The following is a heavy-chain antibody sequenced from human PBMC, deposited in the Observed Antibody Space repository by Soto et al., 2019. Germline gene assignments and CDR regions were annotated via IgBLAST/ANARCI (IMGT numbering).Heavy chain of an antibody. CDR3: AKRDCSGGSCYFNWFDP. D-gene: IGHD2-15*01. V-gene: IGHV3-48*02. J-gene: IGHJ5*02. CDR1: GFTFSTYS. CDR2: ISSSGTTI. Sequence: GGSLRLSCAASGFTFSTYSMNWVRQAPGKGLEWVSYISSSGTTIYYADSVKGRFTISRDNAKNSLSLQMNSLRDEDTAVYYCAKRDCSGGSCYFNWFDPWGQGTLVTVSS.